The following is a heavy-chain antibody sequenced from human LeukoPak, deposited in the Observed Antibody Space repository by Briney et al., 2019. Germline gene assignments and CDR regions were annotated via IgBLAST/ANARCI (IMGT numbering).Heavy chain of an antibody. V-gene: IGHV3-21*01. D-gene: IGHD3-10*02. CDR1: GFTFSSYG. J-gene: IGHJ6*04. CDR2: ISSSSSYI. CDR3: AELGITMIGGV. Sequence: GGSLRLSCAASGFTFSSYGMSWVRQAPGKGLEWVSAISSSSSYIYSADSVKGRFTISRDNAKSSLYLQMNSLRAEDTAVYYCAELGITMIGGVWGKGTTVTISS.